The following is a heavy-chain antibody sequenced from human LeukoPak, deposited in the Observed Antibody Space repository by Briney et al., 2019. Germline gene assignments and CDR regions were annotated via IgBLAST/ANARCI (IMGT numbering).Heavy chain of an antibody. J-gene: IGHJ3*02. Sequence: KSGPTLVNPTQTLTLTCTFSGFALSTSGVGVGWIRQPPSKALERLALIYWNDDKRYSPSLKSRLTITKDTSKNQVVLTMTNMDPVDTATYYCAHSGTVTTPHDAFDIWGQGTMVTVSP. V-gene: IGHV2-5*01. D-gene: IGHD4-17*01. CDR2: IYWNDDK. CDR3: AHSGTVTTPHDAFDI. CDR1: GFALSTSGVG.